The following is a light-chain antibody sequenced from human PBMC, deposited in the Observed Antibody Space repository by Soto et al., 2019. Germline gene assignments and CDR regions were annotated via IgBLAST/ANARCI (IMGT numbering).Light chain of an antibody. CDR1: ETISSHY. Sequence: EIVLMQSPDTLSLSPGERATLSCRASETISSHYIAWYQQKPGQAPRLLIFGASTRATGIPDRFSGSWSGTDFTLIICRLEPEDFAVYYCQSFGDLPFAFG. CDR3: QSFGDLPFA. J-gene: IGKJ3*01. V-gene: IGKV3-20*01. CDR2: GAS.